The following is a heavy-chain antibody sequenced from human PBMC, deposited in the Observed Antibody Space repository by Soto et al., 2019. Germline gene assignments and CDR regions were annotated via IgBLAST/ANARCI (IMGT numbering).Heavy chain of an antibody. CDR2: ISYDGSNK. CDR3: AKESPIPAPTSIAARPVPPDFAY. CDR1: GFTFSSYG. Sequence: QVQLVESGGGVVQPGRSLRLSCAASGFTFSSYGMHWVRQAPGKGLEGAAVISYDGSNKYYADSVKGRFTISRDNSKNTLYLQMNSLRAEDTAVYYCAKESPIPAPTSIAARPVPPDFAYWGQETLVTVSS. D-gene: IGHD6-6*01. J-gene: IGHJ4*02. V-gene: IGHV3-30*18.